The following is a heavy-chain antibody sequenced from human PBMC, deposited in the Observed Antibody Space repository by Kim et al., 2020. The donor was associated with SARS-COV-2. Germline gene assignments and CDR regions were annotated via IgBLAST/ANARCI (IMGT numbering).Heavy chain of an antibody. V-gene: IGHV5-51*01. CDR2: IYPGDSDT. Sequence: GESLKISCKGSGYSFTSYWIGWVRQMPGKGLEWMGIIYPGDSDTRYSPSFQGQVTISADKSISTAYLQWSSLKASDTAMYYCARVPLSDRGYSGYDEDYFDYWGQGTLVTVSS. CDR1: GYSFTSYW. CDR3: ARVPLSDRGYSGYDEDYFDY. D-gene: IGHD5-12*01. J-gene: IGHJ4*02.